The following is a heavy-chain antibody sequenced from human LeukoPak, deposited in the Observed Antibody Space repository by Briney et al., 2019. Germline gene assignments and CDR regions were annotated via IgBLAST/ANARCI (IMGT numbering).Heavy chain of an antibody. D-gene: IGHD2-15*01. CDR2: ISASGNIQ. J-gene: IGHJ5*02. V-gene: IGHV3-11*04. CDR1: GLTFSDYY. CDR3: ARDAGTYCSGGSCYSVA. Sequence: GGSLRLSCAASGLTFSDYYMSWIRQAPGKGLEWVSYISASGNIQYYADSVKGRFTISRDNAKNSLYLQMNSLRAEDTAVYYCARDAGTYCSGGSCYSVAWGQGTLVTVSS.